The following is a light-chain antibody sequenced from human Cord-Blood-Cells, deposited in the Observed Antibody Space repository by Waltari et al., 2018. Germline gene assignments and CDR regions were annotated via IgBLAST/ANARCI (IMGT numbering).Light chain of an antibody. CDR3: QQSYSILFT. V-gene: IGKV1-39*01. CDR2: AAS. CDR1: QSISSY. J-gene: IGKJ3*01. Sequence: DIQMTQSPSSLSASVVDRVTITCRASQSISSYLNWYQQKPGKAPKLLIYAASSLQSGVPSRFSGSGSGTDFTLTISSLQPEDFATYYCQQSYSILFTFGPGTKVDIK.